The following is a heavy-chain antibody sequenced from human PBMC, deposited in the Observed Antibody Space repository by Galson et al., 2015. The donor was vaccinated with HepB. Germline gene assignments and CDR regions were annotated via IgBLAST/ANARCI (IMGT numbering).Heavy chain of an antibody. CDR2: INGFNGDT. Sequence: SVTVSCKASGSIFTTYGMAWVRQAPGQGLEWMGWINGFNGDTNYAQKFRDRVTMTTDTPTTTAFMELRSLRSDDTAIYYCARWTVITRNNGYFDFWGRGTLVTVSS. CDR3: ARWTVITRNNGYFDF. V-gene: IGHV1-18*01. D-gene: IGHD4-23*01. J-gene: IGHJ2*01. CDR1: GSIFTTYG.